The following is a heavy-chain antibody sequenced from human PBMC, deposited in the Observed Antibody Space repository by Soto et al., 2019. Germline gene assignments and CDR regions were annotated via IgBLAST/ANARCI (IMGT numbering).Heavy chain of an antibody. CDR2: ISGSGGST. J-gene: IGHJ4*02. D-gene: IGHD6-6*01. CDR3: AKVSVAAARLPYYFDY. Sequence: EVQLLESGGGLVQPGGSLRLSCAASGFTFSSYAMSWVRQAPGKGLEWVSAISGSGGSTYYADSVKGRFTISRDNSKNKLYLQMNSLRAEDTAVYYCAKVSVAAARLPYYFDYWGQGTLVTVSS. V-gene: IGHV3-23*01. CDR1: GFTFSSYA.